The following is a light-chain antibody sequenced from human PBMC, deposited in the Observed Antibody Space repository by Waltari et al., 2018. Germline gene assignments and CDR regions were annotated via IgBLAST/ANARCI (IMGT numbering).Light chain of an antibody. Sequence: QSVLTQPPSASGTPGQRVTISCSGSTPNIGSNYVYWYQQLPGTAPKLLIFRNNRRPSGVPDRFAGSKSATSASLASIGLRCGDDADEFCATWEDSLSGPRVFGGGTRLTV. CDR1: TPNIGSNY. V-gene: IGLV1-47*01. CDR3: ATWEDSLSGPRV. J-gene: IGLJ3*02. CDR2: RNN.